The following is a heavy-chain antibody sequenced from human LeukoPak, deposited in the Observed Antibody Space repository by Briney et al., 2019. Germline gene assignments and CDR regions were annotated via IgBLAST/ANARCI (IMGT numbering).Heavy chain of an antibody. CDR3: ARCDYYYYYYMDV. CDR1: GGSISSGSYY. Sequence: PSETLSLTCTVSGGSISSGSYYWGWIRQPPGKGLEWIGSIYYSGSTYYNPSLKSRVTISVDTSKNQFSLKLSSVTAADTAVYYCARCDYYYYYYMDVWGKGTTVTVSS. J-gene: IGHJ6*03. D-gene: IGHD2-21*02. CDR2: IYYSGST. V-gene: IGHV4-39*07.